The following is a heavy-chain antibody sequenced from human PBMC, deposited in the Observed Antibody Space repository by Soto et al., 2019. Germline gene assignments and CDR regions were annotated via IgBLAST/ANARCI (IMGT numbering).Heavy chain of an antibody. CDR3: VRYCSTTLCNGVATRTFDY. D-gene: IGHD2-2*01. CDR1: GFTFSTYE. Sequence: GGSLRLSCAASGFTFSTYEMNWVRQAPGKGLEWVSYISTSGSTVYYADSVKGRFTISRDNTRNSLYLQMNSLRDEDTALYYCVRYCSTTLCNGVATRTFDYWGQGTLVTVSS. CDR2: ISTSGSTV. J-gene: IGHJ4*02. V-gene: IGHV3-48*03.